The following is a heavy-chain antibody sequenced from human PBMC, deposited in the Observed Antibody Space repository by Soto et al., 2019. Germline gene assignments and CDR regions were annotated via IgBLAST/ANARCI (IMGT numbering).Heavy chain of an antibody. V-gene: IGHV3-23*01. CDR1: GFTFGQFV. CDR2: ITGSSGST. Sequence: EEQLLESGGDLVQPGGSLRLSCAASGFTFGQFVMTWVRQAPGKGLEWVSTITGSSGSTTYTESVKGRFTISRDNSKNSLYLQMHTLRADDTAIYYCAKADTGWFAPWGRGTLVTVSS. CDR3: AKADTGWFAP. J-gene: IGHJ5*02. D-gene: IGHD3-10*01.